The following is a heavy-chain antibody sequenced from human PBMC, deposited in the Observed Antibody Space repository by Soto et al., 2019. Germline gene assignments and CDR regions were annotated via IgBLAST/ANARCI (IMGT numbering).Heavy chain of an antibody. V-gene: IGHV4-34*01. CDR3: ARAGESGSRQEFDY. CDR2: INHSGST. J-gene: IGHJ4*02. Sequence: QVQLQQWGAGLLKPSETLSLTCAVYGGSFSGYYWSWIRQPPGKGLEWIGEINHSGSTNYNPSLKSRVTISVDTSKNQFSLKLSSVTAADTAVYYCARAGESGSRQEFDYWGQGTLVTVSS. CDR1: GGSFSGYY. D-gene: IGHD1-26*01.